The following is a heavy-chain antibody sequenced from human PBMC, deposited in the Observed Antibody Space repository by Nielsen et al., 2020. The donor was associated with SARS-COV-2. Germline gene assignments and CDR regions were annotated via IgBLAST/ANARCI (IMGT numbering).Heavy chain of an antibody. Sequence: ASVKVSCKASGYTFTSYGISWVRQAPGQGLEWMGWISAYNGNTNYAQKLQGRVTMTRDTSTSTVYMELSSLRSEDTAVYYCARDKVVVVAATHDAFDIWGQGTMVTVSS. J-gene: IGHJ3*02. D-gene: IGHD2-15*01. CDR1: GYTFTSYG. V-gene: IGHV1-18*01. CDR3: ARDKVVVVAATHDAFDI. CDR2: ISAYNGNT.